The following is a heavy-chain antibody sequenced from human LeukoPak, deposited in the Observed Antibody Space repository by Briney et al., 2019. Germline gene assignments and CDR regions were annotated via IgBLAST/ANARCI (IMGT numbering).Heavy chain of an antibody. J-gene: IGHJ4*02. Sequence: GASVKVSCKASGYTFTGYYMHWVRQAPGQGLEWMGWINPNSGGTNYAQKFQGRVTMTRDTSISTAYMELSRLRSDDTAVYYCARMSIVGATGAFDYWGQGTLVTVSS. V-gene: IGHV1-2*02. CDR3: ARMSIVGATGAFDY. D-gene: IGHD1-26*01. CDR1: GYTFTGYY. CDR2: INPNSGGT.